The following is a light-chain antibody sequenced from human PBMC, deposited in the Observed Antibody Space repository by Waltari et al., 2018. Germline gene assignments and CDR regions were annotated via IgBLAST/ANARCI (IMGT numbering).Light chain of an antibody. J-gene: IGKJ1*01. Sequence: EIVMTQSPATLSVSPGERATLSCRASQSVSSNLAWYQQKPGQAPRLLIYGVSTRATGIPARFSGSGSGTEFTLTISSMQSEEFAVYYCQQYNNWWTFGQGTKVEIK. CDR1: QSVSSN. V-gene: IGKV3-15*01. CDR3: QQYNNWWT. CDR2: GVS.